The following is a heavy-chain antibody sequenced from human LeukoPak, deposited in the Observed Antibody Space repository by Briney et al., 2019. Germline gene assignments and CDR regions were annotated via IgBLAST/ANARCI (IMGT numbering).Heavy chain of an antibody. J-gene: IGHJ6*02. CDR3: ARVAWQPDYYYGMDV. Sequence: QPGRSLRLSCAASGFTFSSYAMHWVRQAPGKGLEWVAVISYDGSNKYYADSVKGRFTISRDNSKNTLYLQMNSLRAEDTVVYYCARVAWQPDYYYGMDVWGQGTTVTVSS. CDR2: ISYDGSNK. CDR1: GFTFSSYA. D-gene: IGHD5-12*01. V-gene: IGHV3-30-3*01.